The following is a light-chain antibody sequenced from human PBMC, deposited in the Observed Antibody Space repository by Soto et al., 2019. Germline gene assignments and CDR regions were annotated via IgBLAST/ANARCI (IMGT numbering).Light chain of an antibody. CDR1: SSDVGGYIY. CDR2: DVT. Sequence: SVLTQPASVSGSPGQSITISCTGTSSDVGGYIYVSWYQQRPGKAPKLMIYDVTSRPSGVSYRFSGSKSGNTASLTISGLQAEDEADYYCSSYTTSSSYVFGTGTKVTVL. J-gene: IGLJ1*01. V-gene: IGLV2-14*01. CDR3: SSYTTSSSYV.